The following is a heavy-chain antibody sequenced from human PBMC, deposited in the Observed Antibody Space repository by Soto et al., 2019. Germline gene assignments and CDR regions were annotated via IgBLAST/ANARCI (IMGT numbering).Heavy chain of an antibody. CDR3: ARGVPFGHYSMDV. V-gene: IGHV4-34*01. Sequence: SETLSLTCAVYDGSFTGFHWTWVRRPPGKGLEWIGEIKHSGSTNYNPSLTRRVTISVDTSKNQFSLKLNSVTAADTAVYYCARGVPFGHYSMDVWGQGTTVTVS. D-gene: IGHD3-3*01. CDR2: IKHSGST. CDR1: DGSFTGFH. J-gene: IGHJ6*02.